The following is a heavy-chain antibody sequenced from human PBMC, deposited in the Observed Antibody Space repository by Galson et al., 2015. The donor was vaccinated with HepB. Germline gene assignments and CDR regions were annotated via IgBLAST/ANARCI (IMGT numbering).Heavy chain of an antibody. D-gene: IGHD1-1*01. Sequence: SLRLSCAASGFNFDVYTMFWVRQGPGKGLEWVSLITWDGGSTYYADSVKGRFTISRDNGKDSLFLQMKSLRTEDTALYYCAKALGGQQMEPSDHWGQGTLVTVSS. CDR2: ITWDGGST. CDR1: GFNFDVYT. CDR3: AKALGGQQMEPSDH. V-gene: IGHV3-43*01. J-gene: IGHJ4*02.